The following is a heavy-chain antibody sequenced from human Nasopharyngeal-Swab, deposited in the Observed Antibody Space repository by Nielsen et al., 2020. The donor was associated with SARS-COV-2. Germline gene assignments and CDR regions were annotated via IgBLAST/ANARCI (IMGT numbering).Heavy chain of an antibody. CDR1: GYSFTSYW. CDR2: IYPGDSDT. D-gene: IGHD3-22*01. CDR3: ARSDSSDLLEV. V-gene: IGHV5-51*01. Sequence: GGFLRLSCKGSGYSFTSYWIGWVRQMPGKGLEWMGIIYPGDSDTRYSPSFQGQVTISADKSISTAYLQWSSLKASDTAMYYCARSDSSDLLEVWGQGTMVTVSS. J-gene: IGHJ3*01.